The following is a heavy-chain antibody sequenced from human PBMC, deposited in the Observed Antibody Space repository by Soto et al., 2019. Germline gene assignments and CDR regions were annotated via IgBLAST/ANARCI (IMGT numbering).Heavy chain of an antibody. V-gene: IGHV3-66*01. CDR2: IYSGGST. D-gene: IGHD3-22*01. J-gene: IGHJ4*02. CDR1: GFTVSSNY. CDR3: ARASRNFYDSSGYLYYFDY. Sequence: EVQLVESGGGLVQPGGSLRLSCAASGFTVSSNYMSWVRQAPGKELEWVSVIYSGGSTYYAGSVKGRFTISRDNSKNTMYLQMHSLSAEDTAVEYCARASRNFYDSSGYLYYFDYCGQGTLVTVSS.